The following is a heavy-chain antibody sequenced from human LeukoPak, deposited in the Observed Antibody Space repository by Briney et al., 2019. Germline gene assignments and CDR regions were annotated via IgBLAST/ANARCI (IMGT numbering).Heavy chain of an antibody. CDR1: GYTFTSYA. CDR2: INAGNGNT. D-gene: IGHD3-10*01. J-gene: IGHJ4*02. Sequence: ASVKVSRKASGYTFTSYAMHWVRQAPGQRLEWMGWINAGNGNTKYSQEFQGRVTITRDTSASTAYMELSSLRSEDMAVYFCARDLDYYGSGSPLDYWGQGTLVTVSS. CDR3: ARDLDYYGSGSPLDY. V-gene: IGHV1-3*03.